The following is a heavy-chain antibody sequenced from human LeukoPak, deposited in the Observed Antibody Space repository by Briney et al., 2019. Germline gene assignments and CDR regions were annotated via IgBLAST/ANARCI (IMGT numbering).Heavy chain of an antibody. Sequence: GGSLRLSCAASGFTFSDYYMSWIRQAPGKELEWGSYISSSGSTIYYADSVKGGFTISRDNAKNSLYLQMNSLRAEDTAVYYCARRTSSSRNFDYWGQGTLVTVSS. D-gene: IGHD6-6*01. J-gene: IGHJ4*02. CDR1: GFTFSDYY. V-gene: IGHV3-11*01. CDR3: ARRTSSSRNFDY. CDR2: ISSSGSTI.